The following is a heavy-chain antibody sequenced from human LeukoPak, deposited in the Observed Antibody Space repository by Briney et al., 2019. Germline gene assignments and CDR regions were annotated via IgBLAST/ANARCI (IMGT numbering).Heavy chain of an antibody. V-gene: IGHV3-23*01. CDR1: EFTFSNYA. D-gene: IGHD3-10*02. J-gene: IGHJ6*02. CDR3: AKYVSAKGPPYALDV. CDR2: TSASGGST. Sequence: GGSLRLSCAASEFTFSNYAMQWVRQAPGSGLEWGSGTSASGGSTWYADTVKGRFTIPRNTSKNTLYLQMNSLRAEDTAVYYCAKYVSAKGPPYALDVWGQGTTVTVSS.